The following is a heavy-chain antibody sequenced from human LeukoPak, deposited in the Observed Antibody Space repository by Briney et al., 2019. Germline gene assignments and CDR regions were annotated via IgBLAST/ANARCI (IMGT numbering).Heavy chain of an antibody. CDR1: GFTVTDNY. J-gene: IGHJ4*02. CDR3: AKDSEDNWNYN. CDR2: IYGGGDT. V-gene: IGHV3-53*01. Sequence: PGGSLRLSCAASGFTVTDNYMNWVRQSSGKGLEWVSVIYGGGDTNYADSVKGRFIISRDTSKNTVYLQMNSLRAEDTAVYYCAKDSEDNWNYNWGQGTLVTVSS. D-gene: IGHD1-7*01.